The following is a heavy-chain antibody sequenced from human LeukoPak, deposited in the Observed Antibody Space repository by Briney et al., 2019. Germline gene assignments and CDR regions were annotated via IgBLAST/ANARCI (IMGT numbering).Heavy chain of an antibody. V-gene: IGHV3-74*01. CDR1: GFTFSSYW. Sequence: PGGSLRLSCAASGFTFSSYWMHWVRQAPGKGLVWVSRINSDGSRTTYADSVKGRFTISRDNDKNTRYLQMNSLRAEDTAVYYCAKGIVGATSWGQGTLVSVSS. CDR2: INSDGSRT. CDR3: AKGIVGATS. J-gene: IGHJ5*02. D-gene: IGHD1-26*01.